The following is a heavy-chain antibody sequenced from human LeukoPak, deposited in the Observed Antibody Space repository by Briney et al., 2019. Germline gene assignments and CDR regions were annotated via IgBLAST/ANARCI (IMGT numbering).Heavy chain of an antibody. CDR3: AREAAEWELLGGLDY. J-gene: IGHJ4*02. CDR1: GYTFTGYY. Sequence: ASVKVSFKASGYTFTGYYMHWVRQAPGQGLEWMGRINPNSGGTNYAQKFQGRATMTRDTSISTAYMELSRLRSDDTAVYYCAREAAEWELLGGLDYWGQGTLVTVSS. CDR2: INPNSGGT. D-gene: IGHD1-26*01. V-gene: IGHV1-2*06.